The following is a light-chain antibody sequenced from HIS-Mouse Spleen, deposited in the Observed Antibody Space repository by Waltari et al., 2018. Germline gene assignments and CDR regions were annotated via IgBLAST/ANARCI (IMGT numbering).Light chain of an antibody. Sequence: QSVLTQPPSASRTPGQRVTISCSGSSSHIGRTTLHWYQQLPGTAPKLLIYSNNQRPSGVPDRFSGSKSGTSASLAISGLQSEDEADYYCAAWDDSLNGVVFGGGTKLTVL. V-gene: IGLV1-44*01. CDR2: SNN. J-gene: IGLJ2*01. CDR1: SSHIGRTT. CDR3: AAWDDSLNGVV.